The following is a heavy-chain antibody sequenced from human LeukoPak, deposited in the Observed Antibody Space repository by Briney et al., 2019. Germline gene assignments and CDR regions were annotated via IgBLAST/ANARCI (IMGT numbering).Heavy chain of an antibody. Sequence: GGSLRLSXAASGFTFSSYGMHWVRQAPGKGLEWVAFIRYDGSNKYYADSVKGRFTISRDNSKNTLYLQMNSLRAEDTAVYYCAKETYYDILTGLTWGQGTLVTVSS. CDR3: AKETYYDILTGLT. V-gene: IGHV3-30*02. CDR2: IRYDGSNK. D-gene: IGHD3-9*01. J-gene: IGHJ5*02. CDR1: GFTFSSYG.